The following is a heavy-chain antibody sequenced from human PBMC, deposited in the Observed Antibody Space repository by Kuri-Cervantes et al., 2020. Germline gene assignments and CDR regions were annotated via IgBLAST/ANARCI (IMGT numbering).Heavy chain of an antibody. J-gene: IGHJ4*02. D-gene: IGHD5-18*01. CDR2: ISSSGSTI. V-gene: IGHV3-11*01. CDR3: ARGYTLIQLWTYYFDY. Sequence: GESLKISCAASGFTFSDYYMSWIRQAPGKGLEWVSYISSSGSTIYYADSVKGRFTISRDNAKNSLYLQMNSLRAEDTAVYYCARGYTLIQLWTYYFDYWGQGTLVTVSS. CDR1: GFTFSDYY.